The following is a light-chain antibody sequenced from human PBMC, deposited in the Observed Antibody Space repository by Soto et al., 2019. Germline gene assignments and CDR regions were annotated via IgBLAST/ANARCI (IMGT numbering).Light chain of an antibody. J-gene: IGKJ2*01. Sequence: EIVLTQSPATLSLSPGERATLSCRASQSVSSYLAWYQQKPGQAPRLLIYDASNRATGIPARFSGGGSGTDFTLTISSLEPEDCAVYYWQQRFNWPRFTFGQGTKLEIK. CDR3: QQRFNWPRFT. V-gene: IGKV3-11*01. CDR2: DAS. CDR1: QSVSSY.